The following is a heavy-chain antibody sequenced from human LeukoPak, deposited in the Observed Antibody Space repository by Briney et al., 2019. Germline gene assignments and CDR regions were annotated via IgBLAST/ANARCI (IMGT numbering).Heavy chain of an antibody. CDR3: ARGVRWLQLSYFDY. D-gene: IGHD5-24*01. CDR1: SGSISSGVYY. Sequence: SQTLSLTCPVSSGSISSGVYYWSWIRQHPGKGLEWIGYIYYSESTYYNPFLKSRVTISVDTSKNQFSLKLSSVTAADTAVYYCARGVRWLQLSYFDYWGLGTLVTVSS. CDR2: IYYSEST. V-gene: IGHV4-31*03. J-gene: IGHJ4*02.